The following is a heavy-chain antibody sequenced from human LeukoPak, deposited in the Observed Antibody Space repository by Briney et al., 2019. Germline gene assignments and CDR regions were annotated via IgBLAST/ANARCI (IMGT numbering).Heavy chain of an antibody. CDR1: GGSISSGSYY. V-gene: IGHV4-61*02. Sequence: SQTLSLTCTVSGGSISSGSYYWSWIRQPAGKGREWIGRIYTSGSTNYNPSLKSRVTISVDTSKNQFSLKLSSVTAADTAVYYCARWNRELHFDYWGQGTLVTVSS. CDR2: IYTSGST. D-gene: IGHD4-23*01. CDR3: ARWNRELHFDY. J-gene: IGHJ4*02.